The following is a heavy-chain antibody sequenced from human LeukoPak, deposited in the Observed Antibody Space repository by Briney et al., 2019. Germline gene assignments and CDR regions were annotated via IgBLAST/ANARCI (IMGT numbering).Heavy chain of an antibody. J-gene: IGHJ4*02. Sequence: GGSLRLSCAASGFTFSSYSMNWVRQAPGKGLEWVSSISSSSSYIYYADSVKGRFTISRDNAKNSLYLQMNSLRAEDTAMYYCARDLGGWYFDYWGQGTLVTVSS. CDR3: ARDLGGWYFDY. D-gene: IGHD3-3*01. CDR2: ISSSSSYI. CDR1: GFTFSSYS. V-gene: IGHV3-21*01.